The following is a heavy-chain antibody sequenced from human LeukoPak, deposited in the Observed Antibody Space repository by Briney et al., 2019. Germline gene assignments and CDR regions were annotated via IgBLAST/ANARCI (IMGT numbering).Heavy chain of an antibody. CDR2: IVYDGTNK. CDR3: AKELYGNPSGY. D-gene: IGHD2-8*01. CDR1: GFTFNNYP. Sequence: GGSLRLSCAASGFTFNNYPMHWVRQAPGKGLEWVAVIVYDGTNKYYAASVRGRFTISRDNAKNTLFLQMSSLRAGDTALYYCAKELYGNPSGYWGQGTRVTVSS. V-gene: IGHV3-30-3*01. J-gene: IGHJ4*02.